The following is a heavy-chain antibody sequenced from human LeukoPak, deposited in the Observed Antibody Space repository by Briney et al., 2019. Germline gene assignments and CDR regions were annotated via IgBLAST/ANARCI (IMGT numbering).Heavy chain of an antibody. V-gene: IGHV4-30-2*01. Sequence: SETLSLTCAVSGGSISSGGYSWSWIRQPPGKGLEWIGYIYHSGSTYYNPSLKSRVTISVDRSKNQFSLKLSSVTTADTAVYYCARTLTRLEVGYIEGWFVPWGQGTLVTVSS. CDR1: GGSISSGGYS. CDR3: ARTLTRLEVGYIEGWFVP. D-gene: IGHD1-26*01. J-gene: IGHJ5*02. CDR2: IYHSGST.